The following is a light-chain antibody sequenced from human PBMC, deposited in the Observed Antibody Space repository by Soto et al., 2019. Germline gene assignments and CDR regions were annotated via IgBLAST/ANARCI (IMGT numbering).Light chain of an antibody. Sequence: DIQMTQSPSPLSASVGDRVTITCRASQGISNYLAWYQQKPGKVPKLLIYAASILQSGLPSRFSGSGSGTDFTLTISSLQPEDVAIYYCQRYNSAPWTFGQGTKVAIK. J-gene: IGKJ1*01. CDR1: QGISNY. V-gene: IGKV1-27*01. CDR3: QRYNSAPWT. CDR2: AAS.